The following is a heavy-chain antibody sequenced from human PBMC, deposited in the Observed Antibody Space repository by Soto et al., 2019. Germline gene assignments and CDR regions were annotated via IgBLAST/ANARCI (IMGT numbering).Heavy chain of an antibody. J-gene: IGHJ4*02. CDR2: ISSSSSYI. CDR3: ASYGSGTFDY. Sequence: GSLRLSCAASGFTFSSYSMNWVRQAPGKGLEWVSSISSSSSYIYYADSVKGRFTISIDNAKNSLCLQMNSLRAEDTAVYYCASYGSGTFDYGGRGPPVTVSS. CDR1: GFTFSSYS. V-gene: IGHV3-21*01. D-gene: IGHD3-10*01.